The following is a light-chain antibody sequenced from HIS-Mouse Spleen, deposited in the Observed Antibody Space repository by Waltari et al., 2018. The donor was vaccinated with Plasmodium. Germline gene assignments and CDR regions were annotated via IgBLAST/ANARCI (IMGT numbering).Light chain of an antibody. CDR2: QDS. Sequence: SYELTQPPSVSVSPGQTASITCSGDKLGDKYACWYQQKPGQSPVLVIYQDSKRPSGIAERFSGSNSGNTATLTLSGTQAMDEADYYCPAWDSSTAVFGGWTKLTVL. CDR1: KLGDKY. V-gene: IGLV3-1*01. J-gene: IGLJ2*01. CDR3: PAWDSSTAV.